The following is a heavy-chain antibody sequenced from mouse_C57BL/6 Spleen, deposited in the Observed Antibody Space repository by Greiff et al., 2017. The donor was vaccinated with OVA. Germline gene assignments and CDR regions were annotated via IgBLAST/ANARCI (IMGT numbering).Heavy chain of an antibody. CDR1: GYTFTDYE. V-gene: IGHV1-15*01. J-gene: IGHJ4*01. CDR2: IDPETGGT. Sequence: LQESGAELVRPGASVTLSCKASGYTFTDYEMHWVKQTPVHGLEWIGAIDPETGGTAYNQKFKGKAILTADKSSSTAYMELRSLTSEDSAVYYCTRGYGMDYWGQGTSVTVSS. CDR3: TRGYGMDY.